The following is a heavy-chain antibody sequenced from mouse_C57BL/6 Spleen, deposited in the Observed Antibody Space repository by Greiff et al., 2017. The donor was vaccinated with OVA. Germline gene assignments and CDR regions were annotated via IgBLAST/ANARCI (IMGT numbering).Heavy chain of an antibody. J-gene: IGHJ3*01. D-gene: IGHD1-1*01. V-gene: IGHV5-4*01. CDR1: GFTFSSYA. CDR2: ISDGGSYT. CDR3: AREGEIYYYGSRGAWFAY. Sequence: EVKVVESGGGLVKPGGSLKLSCAASGFTFSSYAMSWVRQTPEKRLEWVATISDGGSYTYYPDNVKGRFTISRDNAKNNLYLQMSHLKSEDTAMYYCAREGEIYYYGSRGAWFAYWGQGTLVTVSA.